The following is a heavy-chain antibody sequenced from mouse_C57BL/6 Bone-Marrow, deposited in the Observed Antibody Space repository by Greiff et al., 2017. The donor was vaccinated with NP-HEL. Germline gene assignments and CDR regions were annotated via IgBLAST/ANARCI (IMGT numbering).Heavy chain of an antibody. J-gene: IGHJ4*01. Sequence: EVQLQQSGPELVKPGASVKISCKASGYTFTDYYMNWVKQSHGKSLEWIGDINPNNGGTSYNQKFKGKATLTVDKSSSTAYMELRSLTSEDSAVYYCASRRGYDGSSYAMDYWGQGTSVTVSS. D-gene: IGHD2-2*01. CDR2: INPNNGGT. CDR1: GYTFTDYY. CDR3: ASRRGYDGSSYAMDY. V-gene: IGHV1-26*01.